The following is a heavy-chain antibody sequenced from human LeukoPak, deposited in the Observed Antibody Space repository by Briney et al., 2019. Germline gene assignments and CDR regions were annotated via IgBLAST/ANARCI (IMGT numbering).Heavy chain of an antibody. CDR3: AKDAPARIAAAGSFDY. Sequence: GGSLRLSCAASGFTFSSYAMSWVRQAPGKGLEWVSAISGSGGSTYYADSVKGRFTISRDNSKNTLYLQMNSLRAEDTAVYYCAKDAPARIAAAGSFDYWGQGTLVTVSS. V-gene: IGHV3-23*01. J-gene: IGHJ4*02. D-gene: IGHD6-13*01. CDR1: GFTFSSYA. CDR2: ISGSGGST.